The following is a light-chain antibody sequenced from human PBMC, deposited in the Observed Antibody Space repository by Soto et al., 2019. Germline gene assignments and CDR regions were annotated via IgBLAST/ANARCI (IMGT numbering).Light chain of an antibody. J-gene: IGKJ1*01. CDR2: GAS. CDR1: QIIRGNY. Sequence: EIVLTQSPDTLSLSPGERVTLSCRASQIIRGNYLAWYQQKPGQPPRLLTYGASSRATGIPDRFSGSGSETDFTLTISRLEPEDFAVYYCHQYGSSPWTFGQGTEVEIK. CDR3: HQYGSSPWT. V-gene: IGKV3-20*01.